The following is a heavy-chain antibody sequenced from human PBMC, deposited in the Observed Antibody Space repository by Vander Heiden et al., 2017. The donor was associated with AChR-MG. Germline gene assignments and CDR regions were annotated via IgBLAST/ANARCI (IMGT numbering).Heavy chain of an antibody. CDR3: ARVPRYSSSWFSEGSDY. V-gene: IGHV3-48*02. J-gene: IGHJ4*02. D-gene: IGHD6-13*01. CDR1: GFTFSSYS. CDR2: ISSSSSTI. Sequence: EVQLVESGGGLVQPGGSLRLSCAASGFTFSSYSMNWVRQAPGKGLEWVSYISSSSSTIYYAESVKGRFTISRDNAKNSLYLQMNSLRDEDTAVYYCARVPRYSSSWFSEGSDYWGQGTLVTVSS.